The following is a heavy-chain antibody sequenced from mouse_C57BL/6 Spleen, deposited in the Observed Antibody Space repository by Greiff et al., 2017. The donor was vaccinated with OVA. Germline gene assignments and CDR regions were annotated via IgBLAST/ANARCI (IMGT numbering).Heavy chain of an antibody. CDR3: AEGYAMDY. CDR2: IYPGDGDT. J-gene: IGHJ4*01. V-gene: IGHV1-82*01. CDR1: GYAFSSSW. Sequence: VQLQESGPELVKPGASVKISCKASGYAFSSSWMNWVKQRPGQGLEWIGRIYPGDGDTNYNGKFKGKATLTAAKSSSTAYMQRSSLTSEDSSVYFCAEGYAMDYWGQGTSVTVSS.